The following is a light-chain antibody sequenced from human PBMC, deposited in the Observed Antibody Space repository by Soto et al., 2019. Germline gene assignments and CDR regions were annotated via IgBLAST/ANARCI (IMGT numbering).Light chain of an antibody. Sequence: QSALTQPASVSGSPGQSITISCTGTSSDVAGYNYVSWFQQHPGKAPKLIIYDVTNRPSDISNRFSGSKSGNTASLTISGLQAEDEADYYCGSYTSSITLIFGGGTQLTVL. J-gene: IGLJ2*01. V-gene: IGLV2-14*01. CDR2: DVT. CDR3: GSYTSSITLI. CDR1: SSDVAGYNY.